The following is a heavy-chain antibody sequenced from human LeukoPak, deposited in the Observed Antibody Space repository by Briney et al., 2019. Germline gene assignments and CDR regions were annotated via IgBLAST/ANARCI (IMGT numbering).Heavy chain of an antibody. CDR1: GFTVSSNY. Sequence: GGSLRLSCAASGFTVSSNYMSWVRQAPGKGLEWVSVLYSGGGTYYADSVKGRFTISRDNAKNTLYLQMNSLRAEDTAVYYCARDRAGYSSGHNWFDPWGQGTLVTVSS. D-gene: IGHD6-19*01. V-gene: IGHV3-53*01. CDR2: LYSGGGT. CDR3: ARDRAGYSSGHNWFDP. J-gene: IGHJ5*02.